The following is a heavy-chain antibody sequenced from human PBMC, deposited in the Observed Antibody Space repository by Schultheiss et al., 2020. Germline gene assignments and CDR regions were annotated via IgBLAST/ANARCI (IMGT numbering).Heavy chain of an antibody. CDR3: AKEMSSSWYAYYYGMDV. CDR2: ISGSGDKT. Sequence: GGSLRLSCAASGFTFTRYAMSWVRQSPGKGLEWVSSISGSGDKTYYADSVKGRFTISKDSSKNTLYLQMNSLRVEDTAVYYCAKEMSSSWYAYYYGMDVWGQGTTVNVSS. D-gene: IGHD6-13*01. CDR1: GFTFTRYA. V-gene: IGHV3-23*01. J-gene: IGHJ6*02.